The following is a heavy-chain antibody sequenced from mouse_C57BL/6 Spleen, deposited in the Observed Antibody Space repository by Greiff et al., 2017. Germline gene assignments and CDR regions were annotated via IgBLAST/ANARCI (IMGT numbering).Heavy chain of an antibody. CDR1: GYSITSGYY. CDR2: ISYDGSN. D-gene: IGHD1-1*01. CDR3: ARESYGSSYPYYFDY. V-gene: IGHV3-6*01. Sequence: VQLKESGPGLVKPSQSLSLTCSVTGYSITSGYYWHWIRQFPGNKLEWMGYISYDGSNKYNPSLKNRISITRDPAKNQFFRKLNSVTTEDTATYYCARESYGSSYPYYFDYWGQGTTLTVSS. J-gene: IGHJ2*01.